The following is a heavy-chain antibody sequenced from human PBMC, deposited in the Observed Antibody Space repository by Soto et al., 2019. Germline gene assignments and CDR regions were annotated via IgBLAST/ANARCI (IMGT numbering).Heavy chain of an antibody. J-gene: IGHJ6*02. CDR1: GDSITSGGYY. CDR3: ARDYYGAGSQYYYYGMEV. Sequence: SETLSLTCTVSGDSITSGGYYWSWLRQPPXKGLEWIGYIYHSGGASYNPSLRGRAVVSIDTSKNQFSLRLNAVTAADTATYYCARDYYGAGSQYYYYGMEVWGQGTTVTVSS. D-gene: IGHD3-10*01. CDR2: IYHSGGA. V-gene: IGHV4-31*03.